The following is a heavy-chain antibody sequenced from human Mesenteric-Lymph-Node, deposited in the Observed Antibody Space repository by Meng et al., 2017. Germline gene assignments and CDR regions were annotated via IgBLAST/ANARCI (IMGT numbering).Heavy chain of an antibody. CDR3: ARDPVWFGELRYAFDI. D-gene: IGHD3-10*01. CDR2: IYTSGSA. J-gene: IGHJ3*02. V-gene: IGHV4-61*02. CDR1: GGSISSGSYY. Sequence: QVQLQESGPGLVKPSQTLSLTCTVSGGSISSGSYYWSWIRQPAGKGLEWIGRIYTSGSANYNPSLKSRVTISVDTSKNQFSLKLSSVTAADTAVYYCARDPVWFGELRYAFDIWGQGTMVTVSS.